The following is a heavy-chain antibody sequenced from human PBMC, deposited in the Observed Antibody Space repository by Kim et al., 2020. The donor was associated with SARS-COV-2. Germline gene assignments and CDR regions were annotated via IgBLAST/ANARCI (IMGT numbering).Heavy chain of an antibody. D-gene: IGHD2-8*02. CDR3: VGSRTGHYP. Sequence: SETLSLTCSVSGDSIRNYYWTWVRQPPGKGLEWIGYVHHSGDTYYSPSLRSRVTMSIDTSNNQFSLKLTSATAADTAVYYCVGSRTGHYPSGQGTLVIVS. V-gene: IGHV4-59*13. CDR2: VHHSGDT. J-gene: IGHJ5*02. CDR1: GDSIRNYY.